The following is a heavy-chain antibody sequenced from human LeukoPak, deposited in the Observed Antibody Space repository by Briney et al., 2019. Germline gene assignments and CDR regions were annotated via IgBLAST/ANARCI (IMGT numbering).Heavy chain of an antibody. CDR2: IRYDGSNK. CDR1: GFTFSSYG. V-gene: IGHV3-30*02. D-gene: IGHD3-22*01. J-gene: IGHJ4*02. CDR3: AKPHPMTNGVNDY. Sequence: LPGGSLRLSCAASGFTFSSYGMHWVRQAPGKGLEWVAFIRYDGSNKYYADSVKGRFTISRDNSKNTLYLQMNSLRAEDTAVYYCAKPHPMTNGVNDYWGQGTLVTVSS.